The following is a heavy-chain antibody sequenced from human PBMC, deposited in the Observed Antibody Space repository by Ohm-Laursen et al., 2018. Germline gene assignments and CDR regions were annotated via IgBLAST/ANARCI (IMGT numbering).Heavy chain of an antibody. D-gene: IGHD3-22*01. CDR2: MNPNSGDT. CDR3: ARNRRGLDDSSGYYYNWFDP. Sequence: GSSVKVSCKVSGYTFTDYYLHWVRQAPGQGLEWMGWMNPNSGDTGYAHKFQGRVTMARNASISTANMEMSSLRSEDTAVYYCARNRRGLDDSSGYYYNWFDPWGQGTLVTVSS. CDR1: GYTFTDYY. J-gene: IGHJ5*02. V-gene: IGHV1-8*02.